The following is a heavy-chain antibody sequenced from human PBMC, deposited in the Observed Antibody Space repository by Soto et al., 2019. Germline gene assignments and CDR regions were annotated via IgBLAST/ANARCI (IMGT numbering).Heavy chain of an antibody. J-gene: IGHJ4*02. CDR2: IIPIHGTT. V-gene: IGHV1-69*01. CDR1: GGSLTSYP. CDR3: ARGWGLVS. D-gene: IGHD3-16*01. Sequence: QMEQSGAEVRKPGSSVKVSCKPSGGSLTSYPMAWVRQAPGQGCEWMGGIIPIHGTTEYAQKFQGRVTITADESTNRATLELTGLTSEDTAVYYCARGWGLVSWGQGTLVTVSS.